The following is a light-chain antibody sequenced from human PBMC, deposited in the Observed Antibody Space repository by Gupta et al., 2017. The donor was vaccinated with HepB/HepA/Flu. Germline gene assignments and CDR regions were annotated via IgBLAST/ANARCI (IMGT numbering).Light chain of an antibody. CDR1: SSDVGGYNY. CDR3: SSYAGSNNLL. J-gene: IGLJ2*01. Sequence: QSALTQPPSAFGSPGQSVTISCTGTSSDVGGYNYVSWYQQHPGKAPKIMIYEVNKRPSGVPDRFSGSKSGNTASLTVSGLQAEDEADYYCSSYAGSNNLLFGGGTKLTVL. CDR2: EVN. V-gene: IGLV2-8*01.